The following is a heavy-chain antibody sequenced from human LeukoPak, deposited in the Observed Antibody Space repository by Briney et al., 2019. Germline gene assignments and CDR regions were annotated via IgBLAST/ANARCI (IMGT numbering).Heavy chain of an antibody. CDR3: AKYAVREIFFGDY. CDR2: ISAGATRT. D-gene: IGHD3-3*01. V-gene: IGHV3-23*01. J-gene: IGHJ4*02. CDR1: GFNFRNYS. Sequence: GSLRLSCAASGFNFRNYSIAWVRQAPGEGLEWVSGISAGATRTYYAASVRGRFTISRDNSQNTLYLHMNSLRAEDTAVYYCAKYAVREIFFGDYWGQGTLVAVSS.